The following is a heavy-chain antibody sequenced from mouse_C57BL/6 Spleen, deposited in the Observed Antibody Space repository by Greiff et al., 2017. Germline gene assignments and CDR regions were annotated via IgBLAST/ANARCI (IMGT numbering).Heavy chain of an antibody. CDR3: ARGYYDYDGD. CDR1: GYAFSSSW. V-gene: IGHV1-82*01. CDR2: IYPGDGDT. Sequence: VKLMESGPELVKPGASVKISCKASGYAFSSSWMNWVKQRPGKGLEWIGRIYPGDGDTNYNGKFKGKATLTADKSSSTAYMQLSSLTSEDSAVYFCARGYYDYDGDWGQGTTLTVSS. D-gene: IGHD2-4*01. J-gene: IGHJ2*01.